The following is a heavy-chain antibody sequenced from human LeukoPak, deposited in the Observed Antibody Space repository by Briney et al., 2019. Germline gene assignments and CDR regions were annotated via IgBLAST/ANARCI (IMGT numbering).Heavy chain of an antibody. D-gene: IGHD3-10*01. CDR2: VWHEGTNK. Sequence: GGSLRLSCAASGFTFSTYVMHWVRQAPGKGLDRVAIVWHEGTNKYYAESVKGRLTISRDKSKNTLYLQMTSLRAEDTAVYYCAIGSGSFKSVSPFDYWGQGTLVTVSS. V-gene: IGHV3-30*02. CDR3: AIGSGSFKSVSPFDY. J-gene: IGHJ4*02. CDR1: GFTFSTYV.